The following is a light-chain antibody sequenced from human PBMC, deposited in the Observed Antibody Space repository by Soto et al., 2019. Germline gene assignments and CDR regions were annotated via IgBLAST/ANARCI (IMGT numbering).Light chain of an antibody. CDR2: DVS. J-gene: IGLJ2*01. CDR3: SSYTSSGTFVV. Sequence: QSALTQPASVSGSPGQSITISCTGTSSDVGGYKYVSWYQQHPGKAPKLMIYDVSNRPSGVSNRFSGAKSGNTASLAISGLQAEDEADYFCSSYTSSGTFVVFGGGTKLTVL. V-gene: IGLV2-14*01. CDR1: SSDVGGYKY.